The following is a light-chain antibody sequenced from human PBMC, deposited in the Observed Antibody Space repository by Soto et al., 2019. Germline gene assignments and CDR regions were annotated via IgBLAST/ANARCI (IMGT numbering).Light chain of an antibody. CDR2: KAS. V-gene: IGKV1-5*03. Sequence: DIQMTQSPSTLSASVGDRVTITCRASQSISSWLAWYQQKPGKAPKLLIYKASSLESGVQSRFSGSGSGTEFTLTISSLQPDDFATYYCQQYNGTFGQGTKVEIK. CDR3: QQYNGT. CDR1: QSISSW. J-gene: IGKJ1*01.